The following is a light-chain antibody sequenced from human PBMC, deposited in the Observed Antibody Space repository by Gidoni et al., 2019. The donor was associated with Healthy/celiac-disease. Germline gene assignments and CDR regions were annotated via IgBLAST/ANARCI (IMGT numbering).Light chain of an antibody. CDR1: QSISSY. V-gene: IGKV1-39*01. J-gene: IGKJ2*01. Sequence: DIEITHSPSSLSASVGDRVTITCRASQSISSYLNWYQQKPGTAPKLLIHAASSLQSGVPSRVSGSGSGTEFTLTISSLQPEEFATYYCQQSYSTPPYTFGQXTKLEIK. CDR3: QQSYSTPPYT. CDR2: AAS.